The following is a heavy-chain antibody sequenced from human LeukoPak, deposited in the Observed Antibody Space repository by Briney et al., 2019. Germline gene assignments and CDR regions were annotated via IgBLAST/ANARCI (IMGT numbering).Heavy chain of an antibody. CDR3: ARPGIAARFPFDAFDI. D-gene: IGHD6-6*01. V-gene: IGHV4-39*01. CDR2: IYYSGST. CDR1: GGSISSSSYY. J-gene: IGHJ3*02. Sequence: SETLSLTCTVSGGSISSSSYYWGWIRRPPGKGLEWIGSIYYSGSTYYNPSLKSRFTISVDTSKNQFSLKLSSVTATDTAVYYCARPGIAARFPFDAFDIWGQGTMVTVSS.